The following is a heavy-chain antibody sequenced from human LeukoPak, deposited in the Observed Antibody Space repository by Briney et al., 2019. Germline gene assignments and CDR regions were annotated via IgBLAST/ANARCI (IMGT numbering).Heavy chain of an antibody. V-gene: IGHV4-59*01. CDR1: GGSIGSYY. CDR2: IHSSGST. D-gene: IGHD3-10*01. J-gene: IGHJ4*02. Sequence: SETLALTCTVSGGSIGSYYWSWIRQPPGKGLEWIGYIHSSGSTNYNPSLKSRLTISVDASKNQFSLKLTSVTAADTAVYYCARAYYYGSGSYGLDYWGQGTLVTVSS. CDR3: ARAYYYGSGSYGLDY.